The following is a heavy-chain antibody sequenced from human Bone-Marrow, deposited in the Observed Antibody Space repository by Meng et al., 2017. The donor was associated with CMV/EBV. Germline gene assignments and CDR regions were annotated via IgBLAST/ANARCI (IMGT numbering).Heavy chain of an antibody. J-gene: IGHJ4*02. V-gene: IGHV1-46*01. Sequence: ASVKVSCKASGYTFTSYYMHWVRQAPGQGLEWMGIINPSGGSTSYAQKFQGRVTMTRDTSTSTVYMELSSLRSEGTAVYYCAREPLQSNYYDSSHPGFDYWGQGTLVTVSS. D-gene: IGHD3-22*01. CDR3: AREPLQSNYYDSSHPGFDY. CDR2: INPSGGST. CDR1: GYTFTSYY.